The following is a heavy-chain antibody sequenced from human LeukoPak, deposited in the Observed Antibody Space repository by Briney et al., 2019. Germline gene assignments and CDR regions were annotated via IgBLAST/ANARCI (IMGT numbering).Heavy chain of an antibody. CDR3: ARDYGRSRDYGMDV. J-gene: IGHJ6*02. V-gene: IGHV3-74*01. CDR1: GFTFSNYW. Sequence: PGGSLRLSCAASGFTFSNYWMLWVRQAPGKGLVWVSRINSDGSSTTYADSVKGRFTISRDNAKNTLYLQMNSLRAEDTAVYYCARDYGRSRDYGMDVWGQGTTVTVSS. D-gene: IGHD3-10*01. CDR2: INSDGSST.